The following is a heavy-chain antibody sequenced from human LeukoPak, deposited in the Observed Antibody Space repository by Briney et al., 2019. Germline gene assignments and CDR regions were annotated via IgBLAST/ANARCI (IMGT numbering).Heavy chain of an antibody. CDR2: IYYSGST. J-gene: IGHJ2*01. Sequence: SETLSLTCTVSGASLFSYNFYWSWIRQPPGKGLEWIGYIYYSGSTNYNPSLKGRVTISVDTSKNQFSLKLSSVTAADTAVYYCARHADPWYFDLWGRGTLVTVSS. V-gene: IGHV4-61*01. CDR3: ARHADPWYFDL. CDR1: GASLFSYNFY.